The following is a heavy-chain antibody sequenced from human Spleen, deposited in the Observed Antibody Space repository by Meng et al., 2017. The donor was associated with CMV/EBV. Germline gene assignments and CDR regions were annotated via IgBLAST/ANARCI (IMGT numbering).Heavy chain of an antibody. Sequence: GESLKISCAASGFTFSSYAMSWVRQAPGKGLEWVSSISSSSSYIYYADSVKGRFTISRDNAKNSLYLQMNSLRAEDTAVYYCARAGYYYDSSGSFDYWGQGTLVTVSS. CDR3: ARAGYYYDSSGSFDY. J-gene: IGHJ4*02. CDR2: ISSSSSYI. CDR1: GFTFSSYA. V-gene: IGHV3-21*01. D-gene: IGHD3-22*01.